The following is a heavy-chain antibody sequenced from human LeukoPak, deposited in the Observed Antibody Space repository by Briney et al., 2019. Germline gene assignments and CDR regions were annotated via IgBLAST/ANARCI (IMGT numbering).Heavy chain of an antibody. V-gene: IGHV3-7*01. CDR3: ARESVYYDSSGYYQYFDY. CDR1: GFTFSSYW. Sequence: GGSLRLSCAASGFTFSSYWMSWVRQAPGKGLEWVANIKQDGSEKYYVDSVKGRFTISRDNAKNSLYLQMNSLRAEDTAVYYCARESVYYDSSGYYQYFDYWGQGTLVTVSS. D-gene: IGHD3-22*01. CDR2: IKQDGSEK. J-gene: IGHJ4*02.